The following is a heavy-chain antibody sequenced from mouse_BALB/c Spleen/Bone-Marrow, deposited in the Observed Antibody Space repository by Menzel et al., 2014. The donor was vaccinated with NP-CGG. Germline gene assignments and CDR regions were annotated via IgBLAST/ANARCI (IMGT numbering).Heavy chain of an antibody. CDR2: ISSGSSTI. CDR3: ARYYGNYSGYFDV. Sequence: EVKLVESGGGLVQPGGSRKLSCAASGFTFSSFGMHWVRQAPEKGLEWVAYISSGSSTIYYADTVKGRFTISRDNPKSTLFLQMTSLRSEDTATYYCARYYGNYSGYFDVWGAGTTVTVSS. D-gene: IGHD2-1*01. CDR1: GFTFSSFG. V-gene: IGHV5-17*02. J-gene: IGHJ1*01.